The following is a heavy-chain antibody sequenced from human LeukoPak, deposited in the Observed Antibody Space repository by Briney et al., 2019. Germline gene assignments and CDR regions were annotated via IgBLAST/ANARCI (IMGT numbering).Heavy chain of an antibody. D-gene: IGHD6-19*01. CDR1: GFTFSTHG. CDR2: ISGSGRGGRT. J-gene: IGHJ4*02. V-gene: IGHV3-23*01. Sequence: GGSLRLSRVGSGFTFSTHGMNWVRQAPGKGLEWVSGISGSGRGGRTYYADSVKGRFTISRDNSKNTLYLQINSLRAEDTAVYYCTRVRSLNAVAGTVDYWGQGMLVTVSS. CDR3: TRVRSLNAVAGTVDY.